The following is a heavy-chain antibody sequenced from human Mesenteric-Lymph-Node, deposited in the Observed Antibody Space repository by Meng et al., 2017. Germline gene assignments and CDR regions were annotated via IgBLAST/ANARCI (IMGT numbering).Heavy chain of an antibody. Sequence: ASVKVSCKASGGTFSSYAISWVRQAPGQGLEWMGWMNPNSGNTGYAQKFQGRVTMTRNTSISTAYMKLSSLRSEDTVVYYCARWVPERITMVMDAFDIWGQGTMVTVSS. CDR1: GGTFSSYA. D-gene: IGHD3-10*01. CDR3: ARWVPERITMVMDAFDI. V-gene: IGHV1-8*02. CDR2: MNPNSGNT. J-gene: IGHJ3*02.